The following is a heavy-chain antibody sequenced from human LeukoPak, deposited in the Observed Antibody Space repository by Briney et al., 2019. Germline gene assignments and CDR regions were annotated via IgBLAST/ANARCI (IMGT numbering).Heavy chain of an antibody. D-gene: IGHD2-15*01. CDR3: AKGKDCSGGSCYVDY. Sequence: GGSLRLFCAASGFTFNNYGMHWVRQAPGNGLEWVAFIRNDGNTQYYADSVKGRFTISRDNSKNTLYLHMNSLTAEDTAVYYCAKGKDCSGGSCYVDYWGQGTLVTVSS. J-gene: IGHJ4*02. CDR2: IRNDGNTQ. V-gene: IGHV3-30*02. CDR1: GFTFNNYG.